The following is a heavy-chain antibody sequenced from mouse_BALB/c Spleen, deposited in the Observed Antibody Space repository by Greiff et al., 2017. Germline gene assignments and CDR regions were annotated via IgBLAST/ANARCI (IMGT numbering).Heavy chain of an antibody. J-gene: IGHJ4*01. CDR3: ARTRTGGRYAMDY. CDR2: INPSSGYT. D-gene: IGHD1-1*01. Sequence: VQLQQSAAELARPGASVKMSCKASGYTFTSYTMHWVKQRPGQGLEWIGYINPSSGYTEYNQKFKDKTTLTADKSSSTAYMQLSSLTSEDSAVYYCARTRTGGRYAMDYWGQGTSVTVSS. V-gene: IGHV1-4*02. CDR1: GYTFTSYT.